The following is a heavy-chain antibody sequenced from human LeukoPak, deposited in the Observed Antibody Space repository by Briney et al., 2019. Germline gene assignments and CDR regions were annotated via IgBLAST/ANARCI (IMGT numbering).Heavy chain of an antibody. CDR1: GFTFSNYG. CDR3: ARGPSGYHNT. Sequence: GGSLRLSCAASGFTFSNYGMYWVRHAPGKRLEWVANIKQDGSEKYYVDSVKGRFTISRDNAKNSLYLQMNSLRAEDTAVYYCARGPSGYHNTGGQGTLVTVSS. V-gene: IGHV3-7*01. J-gene: IGHJ4*02. D-gene: IGHD5-12*01. CDR2: IKQDGSEK.